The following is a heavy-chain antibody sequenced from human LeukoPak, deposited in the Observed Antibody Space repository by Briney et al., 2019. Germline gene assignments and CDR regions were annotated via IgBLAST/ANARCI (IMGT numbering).Heavy chain of an antibody. V-gene: IGHV3-30-3*01. J-gene: IGHJ4*02. CDR2: ISYDGSNK. CDR1: GFTFSSYA. D-gene: IGHD3-22*01. CDR3: ARDTPYQFERFFTDDSSGYYDY. Sequence: GGSLRLSCAASGFTFSSYAMHWGRQAPGKGLEWVAVISYDGSNKYYADSVKGRFTISRDNSKNTLYLQMNSRRAEDTAVYYCARDTPYQFERFFTDDSSGYYDYWGQGTLVTVSS.